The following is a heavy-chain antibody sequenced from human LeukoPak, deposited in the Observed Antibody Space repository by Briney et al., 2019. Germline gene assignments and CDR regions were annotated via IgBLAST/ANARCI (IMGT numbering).Heavy chain of an antibody. CDR3: ARDRWFGELYPRFYYYYGMDV. D-gene: IGHD3-10*01. V-gene: IGHV3-48*03. CDR2: ISSSGSTI. Sequence: GGSLRLSCAASGFTFSSYEMNWVRQAPGKGLERVSYISSSGSTIYYADSVKGRFTISRDNAKNSLYLQMNSLRAEDTAVYYCARDRWFGELYPRFYYYYGMDVWGKGTTVTVSS. CDR1: GFTFSSYE. J-gene: IGHJ6*04.